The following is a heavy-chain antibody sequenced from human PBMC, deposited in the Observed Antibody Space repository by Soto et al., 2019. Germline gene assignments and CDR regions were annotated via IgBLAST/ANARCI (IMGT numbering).Heavy chain of an antibody. Sequence: EVQLVESGGGLVQPGGSLRLSCVASGFAFDDFAMHWVRQAPGKGLEWVSGIIWNSGNMDYADSVKGRFTISRDNTKNSVYLQMKSLSADDTAFYYRVKGSGYGDDGGHWGQGTLVTVTS. CDR1: GFAFDDFA. D-gene: IGHD2-15*01. V-gene: IGHV3-9*01. CDR2: IIWNSGNM. J-gene: IGHJ4*02. CDR3: VKGSGYGDDGGH.